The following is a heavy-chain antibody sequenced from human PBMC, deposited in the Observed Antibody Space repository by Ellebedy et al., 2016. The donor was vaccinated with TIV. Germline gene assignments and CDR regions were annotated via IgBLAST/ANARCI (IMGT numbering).Heavy chain of an antibody. V-gene: IGHV3-23*01. Sequence: GGSLRLXCAASGFTFRSHAMSWVRQAPGKGLEWVSAISGSSLSISYAPPVKGRFTTSRDNSKNTLYLHMTNLWAEDTAAYYCAKNLSTGSSYYFDHWGPGTLVTVSS. CDR1: GFTFRSHA. D-gene: IGHD2-2*01. CDR2: ISGSSLSI. CDR3: AKNLSTGSSYYFDH. J-gene: IGHJ4*01.